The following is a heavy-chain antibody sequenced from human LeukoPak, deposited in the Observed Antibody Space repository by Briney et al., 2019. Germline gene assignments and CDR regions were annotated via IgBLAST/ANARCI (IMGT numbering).Heavy chain of an antibody. CDR1: GGSISSSSYY. Sequence: SETLSLTCTVSGGSISSSSYYWGWIRQPPGKGLEWIGSIYYSGSTYYNPSLKSRVTISVDTSKNQFSLKLSSVTAADTAEYYCARHHPAYCGGDCYPGWYFDLWGRGTLVTVSS. V-gene: IGHV4-39*01. CDR2: IYYSGST. D-gene: IGHD2-21*01. CDR3: ARHHPAYCGGDCYPGWYFDL. J-gene: IGHJ2*01.